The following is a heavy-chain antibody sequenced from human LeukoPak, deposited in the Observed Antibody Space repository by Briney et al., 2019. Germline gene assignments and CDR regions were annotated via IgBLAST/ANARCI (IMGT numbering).Heavy chain of an antibody. CDR3: AKVSDFWSGYSAQFDY. CDR1: GFTFSSYA. J-gene: IGHJ4*02. V-gene: IGHV3-23*01. D-gene: IGHD3-3*01. Sequence: GGSLRLSCAASGFTFSSYAMSWVRQAPGKGLESVSAISGSGGSTYYADSVKGRFTISRDNSKNTLYLQMNSLRAEDTAVYYCAKVSDFWSGYSAQFDYWGQGTLVTVSS. CDR2: ISGSGGST.